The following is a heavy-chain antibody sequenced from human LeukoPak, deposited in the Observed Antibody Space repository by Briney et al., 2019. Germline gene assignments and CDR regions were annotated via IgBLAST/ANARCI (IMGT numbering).Heavy chain of an antibody. D-gene: IGHD6-6*01. CDR2: IYHSGFT. CDR3: ARVDSSSSREFDY. V-gene: IGHV4-30-2*01. Sequence: SETLSLTCIVSGGSITNDDYYWSWIRQPPGRGLEWIGYIYHSGFTYDNPSLKSRVTISVDRSKNQFSLKLSSVTAADTAVYYCARVDSSSSREFDYWGRGTLVTVSS. CDR1: GGSITNDDYY. J-gene: IGHJ4*02.